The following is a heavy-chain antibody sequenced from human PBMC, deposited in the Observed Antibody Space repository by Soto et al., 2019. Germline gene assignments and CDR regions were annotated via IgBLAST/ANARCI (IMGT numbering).Heavy chain of an antibody. Sequence: QVQLQESGPGLVRPSETLSLTCTVSGGSINGHYWSWIRQPPGKGLEWIGCVYHSGSTTYTPSLSGRVAISVDTSKSQFSLKLNSVTAADTAVYYCALDRAPRGFFPDHYYYMDVWGKGRTVAVSS. J-gene: IGHJ6*03. CDR1: GGSINGHY. D-gene: IGHD3-10*01. V-gene: IGHV4-59*11. CDR2: VYHSGST. CDR3: ALDRAPRGFFPDHYYYMDV.